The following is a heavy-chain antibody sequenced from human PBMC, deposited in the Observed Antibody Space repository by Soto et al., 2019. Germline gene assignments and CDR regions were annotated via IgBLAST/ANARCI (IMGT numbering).Heavy chain of an antibody. CDR2: INHSGST. D-gene: IGHD6-13*01. V-gene: IGHV4-34*01. CDR1: GGSFSGYY. CDR3: AIASYSSSWYRGFDY. J-gene: IGHJ4*02. Sequence: SETLSLTCAVYGGSFSGYYWSWIRQPPGKGLEWIGEINHSGSTNYNPSLKSRVTISVDTSKNQFSLKLSSVTAADTAVYYCAIASYSSSWYRGFDYWGQGTLVTVSS.